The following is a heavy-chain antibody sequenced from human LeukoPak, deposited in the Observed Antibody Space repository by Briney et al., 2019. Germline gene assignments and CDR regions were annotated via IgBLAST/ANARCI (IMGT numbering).Heavy chain of an antibody. V-gene: IGHV3-64D*06. Sequence: PGGSLRLSCSASGFTFSSYTIHWVRQAPGKGLEYVSAIDSNGGSTYYADSVKGRFTISRDNSENTLYLQMSSLRAEVTAVYYCVKHFDYWGQGTLVTVSS. CDR2: IDSNGGST. CDR3: VKHFDY. CDR1: GFTFSSYT. J-gene: IGHJ4*02.